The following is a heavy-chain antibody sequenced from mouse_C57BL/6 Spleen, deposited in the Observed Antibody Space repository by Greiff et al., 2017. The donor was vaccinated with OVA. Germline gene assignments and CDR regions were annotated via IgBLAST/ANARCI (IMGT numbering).Heavy chain of an antibody. Sequence: VQLQQSGTVLARPGASVKMSCKTSGYTFTSYWMHWVKQRPGQGLEWIGAIYPGNSDTSYNQKFKGKAKLTAVTSASTAYMELSSLTNEDSAVYYCTRSEAQAAWFAYWGQGTLVTVSA. D-gene: IGHD3-2*02. CDR3: TRSEAQAAWFAY. V-gene: IGHV1-5*01. CDR2: IYPGNSDT. J-gene: IGHJ3*01. CDR1: GYTFTSYW.